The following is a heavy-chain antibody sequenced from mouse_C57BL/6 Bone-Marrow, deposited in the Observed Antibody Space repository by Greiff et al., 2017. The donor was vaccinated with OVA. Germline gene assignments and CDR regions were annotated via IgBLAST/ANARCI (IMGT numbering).Heavy chain of an antibody. CDR2: IDPSDSET. D-gene: IGHD1-1*01. Sequence: QVQLQQPGAELVRPGSSVKLSCKASGYTFTSYWMHWVKQRPIQGLEWIGNIDPSDSETHYNQKFKDKATLTVDKSSSTAYMQLSRLTSEDSAVYYCARTTVVASRYYFDYWGQGTTRTVSS. V-gene: IGHV1-52*01. CDR3: ARTTVVASRYYFDY. CDR1: GYTFTSYW. J-gene: IGHJ2*01.